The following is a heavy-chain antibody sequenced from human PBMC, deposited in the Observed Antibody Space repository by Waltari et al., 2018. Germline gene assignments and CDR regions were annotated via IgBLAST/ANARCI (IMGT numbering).Heavy chain of an antibody. CDR1: GFTFSSYS. CDR2: ISSSSIYR. J-gene: IGHJ4*02. V-gene: IGHV3-21*01. D-gene: IGHD2-2*01. CDR3: ASNIVVVPAAIFDY. Sequence: EVQLVESGGGLVKPGGSLRLSCAASGFTFSSYSMNWVRQAPGKGLEWVSSISSSSIYRYYADSVKGRFTISRDNANNSLYLQMNSLRAEDTAVYYCASNIVVVPAAIFDYWGQGTLVTVSS.